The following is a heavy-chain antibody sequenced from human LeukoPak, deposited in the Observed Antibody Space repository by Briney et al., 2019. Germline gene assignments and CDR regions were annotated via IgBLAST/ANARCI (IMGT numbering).Heavy chain of an antibody. V-gene: IGHV3-20*04. D-gene: IGHD3-3*02. CDR1: GFTFDDYG. J-gene: IGHJ4*02. CDR2: INWNGGST. Sequence: SGGSLRLSCAASGFTFDDYGMSWVRQAPGKGLEWVSGINWNGGSTGYADSVKGRFTISRDNSKNTLYLQMNSLRAEDTAVYYCAKPPLYSITDYWGQGTLVTVSS. CDR3: AKPPLYSITDY.